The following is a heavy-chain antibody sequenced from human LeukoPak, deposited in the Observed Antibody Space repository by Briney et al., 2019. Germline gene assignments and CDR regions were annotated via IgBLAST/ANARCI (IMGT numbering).Heavy chain of an antibody. D-gene: IGHD2-2*01. CDR3: ARGHQLNDYYMDV. V-gene: IGHV1-8*01. J-gene: IGHJ6*03. CDR2: MNLHNGNT. Sequence: GASVKVSCEASGYSFTSYDMNWVRQAPGQGLEWMGWMNLHNGNTGYSQRFQGRVTMTRYTSLSTAYLELSSLRPEDTAVYYCARGHQLNDYYMDVWGKGTTVTVSS. CDR1: GYSFTSYD.